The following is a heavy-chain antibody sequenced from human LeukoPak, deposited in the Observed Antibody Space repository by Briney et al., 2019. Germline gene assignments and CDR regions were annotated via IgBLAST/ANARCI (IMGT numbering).Heavy chain of an antibody. CDR1: GLTVISNY. CDR2: IYSSRST. J-gene: IGHJ4*02. CDR3: ARIHGDYDFDY. V-gene: IGHV3-66*01. D-gene: IGHD4-17*01. Sequence: LTGGSLRLSCAASGLTVISNYMSWVRQAPGKGLEWVSIIYSSRSTYYADSVKGRFTISRDNSKNTLHLQMNSLRVEDTAVYYCARIHGDYDFDYWGQGTLVTVSS.